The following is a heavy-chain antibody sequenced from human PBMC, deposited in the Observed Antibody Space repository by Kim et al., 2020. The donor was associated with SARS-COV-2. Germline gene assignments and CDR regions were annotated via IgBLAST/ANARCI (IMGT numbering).Heavy chain of an antibody. CDR3: ARGMYGENYGMDV. J-gene: IGHJ6*02. Sequence: SETLSLTCAAYGGSFSGYYWSWIRQPPGKGLEWIWEINHSGSTNYNPSLKSRVTISVDTSKNQFSLKLSSVTAADTAVYYCARGMYGENYGMDVWGPGATVTVSS. CDR2: INHSGST. D-gene: IGHD3-10*02. CDR1: GGSFSGYY. V-gene: IGHV4-34*01.